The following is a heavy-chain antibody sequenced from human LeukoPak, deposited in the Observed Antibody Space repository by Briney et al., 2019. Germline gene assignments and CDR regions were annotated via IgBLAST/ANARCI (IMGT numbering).Heavy chain of an antibody. Sequence: GGSLRLSCAASGFTFSSYSMNWVRQAPGKGLEWVSSISSSSSYIYYADSVKGRFTISRDNAKNSLYLQMNSLRAEDTAVYYCAKDRGYDILTGYYKWGAFDIWGQGTMVTVSS. V-gene: IGHV3-21*01. CDR1: GFTFSSYS. D-gene: IGHD3-9*01. CDR2: ISSSSSYI. CDR3: AKDRGYDILTGYYKWGAFDI. J-gene: IGHJ3*02.